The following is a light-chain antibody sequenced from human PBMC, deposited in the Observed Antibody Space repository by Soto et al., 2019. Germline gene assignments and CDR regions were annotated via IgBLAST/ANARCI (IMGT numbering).Light chain of an antibody. V-gene: IGLV3-21*02. Sequence: SYELTQPPSVSVAPGQTARITCGGNNIEIKSVHWYQQKPGQAPVLVVYDDGDRTTGIPERFSGSKSGNTATLTTSRVEAGDEADYYCQVWDTTSHVFGTGTKVTVL. J-gene: IGLJ1*01. CDR3: QVWDTTSHV. CDR2: DDG. CDR1: NIEIKS.